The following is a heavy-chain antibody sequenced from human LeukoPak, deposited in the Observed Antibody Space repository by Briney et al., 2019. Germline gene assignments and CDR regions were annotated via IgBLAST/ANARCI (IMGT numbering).Heavy chain of an antibody. D-gene: IGHD2-15*01. CDR3: AREGYCSGDKCPVAN. J-gene: IGHJ4*02. V-gene: IGHV1-2*02. CDR1: GYTFTSYG. Sequence: ASVKVSCKASGYTFTSYGISWVRQAPGQGLGWMGWINPNSGGTNYARTFQGRVNMTRNTSISTAYMDLSSLRSDDTAVYYCAREGYCSGDKCPVANWGQGTLVTVSS. CDR2: INPNSGGT.